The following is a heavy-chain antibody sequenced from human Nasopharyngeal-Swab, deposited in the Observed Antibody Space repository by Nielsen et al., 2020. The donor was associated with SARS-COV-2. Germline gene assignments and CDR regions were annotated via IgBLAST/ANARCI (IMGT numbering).Heavy chain of an antibody. J-gene: IGHJ6*03. CDR1: GFTFDDYA. V-gene: IGHV3-9*01. Sequence: SLKISCAASGFTFDDYAVHWVRQAPGKGLEWVSGISWNSGSIGYADSVKGRFTISRDNAKNSLYLQMNSLRAEDTALYYCAKDFEGYYYYMDVWGKGTTVTVSS. CDR3: AKDFEGYYYYMDV. CDR2: ISWNSGSI.